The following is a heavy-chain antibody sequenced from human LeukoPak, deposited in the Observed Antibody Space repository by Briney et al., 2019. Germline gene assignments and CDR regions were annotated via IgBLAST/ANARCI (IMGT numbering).Heavy chain of an antibody. Sequence: PSETLSLTCAVYGGSFSGYYWSWIRQPPGKGLEWIGEINHSGSTNYNPSLTSRVTISVDTSKNQFSLKLSSVTAADTAVYYCARNPPRYYDSSGPSRNWGQGTLVTVSS. CDR2: INHSGST. V-gene: IGHV4-34*01. D-gene: IGHD3-22*01. CDR1: GGSFSGYY. J-gene: IGHJ4*02. CDR3: ARNPPRYYDSSGPSRN.